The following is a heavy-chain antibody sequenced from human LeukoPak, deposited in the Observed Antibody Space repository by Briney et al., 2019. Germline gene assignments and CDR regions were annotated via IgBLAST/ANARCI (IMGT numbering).Heavy chain of an antibody. Sequence: ASVKVSCKASGYTFTSYGISWLRQAPGQGLEWMGWISAYNGNTNYAQKLQGRVTMTTDTSTSTAYMELRSLRSDDTAVYYCARGCSSTSCFDYYYYGMDVWGQGTTVTVSS. CDR3: ARGCSSTSCFDYYYYGMDV. CDR1: GYTFTSYG. J-gene: IGHJ6*02. D-gene: IGHD2-2*01. V-gene: IGHV1-18*01. CDR2: ISAYNGNT.